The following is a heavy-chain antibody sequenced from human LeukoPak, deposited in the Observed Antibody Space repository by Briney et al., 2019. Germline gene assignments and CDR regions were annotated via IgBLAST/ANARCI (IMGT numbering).Heavy chain of an antibody. J-gene: IGHJ4*02. V-gene: IGHV3-15*01. CDR3: TTANAVPLPDY. D-gene: IGHD6-19*01. CDR1: KFTFTNAW. Sequence: GGSLRLSCAASKFTFTNAWMTWVRQAPGKGLEWVGRIKSKTDGETTDCAAPVKGRFTISRDDSKSTLYLLMNSLKTEDTAVYYCTTANAVPLPDYWGQGTLVIVSS. CDR2: IKSKTDGETT.